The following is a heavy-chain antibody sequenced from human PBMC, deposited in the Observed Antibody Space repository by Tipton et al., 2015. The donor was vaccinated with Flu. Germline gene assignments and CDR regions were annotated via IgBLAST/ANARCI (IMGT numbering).Heavy chain of an antibody. CDR1: GGSISSGCYY. Sequence: TLSLTCTVSGGSISSGCYYWSWIRQHPGKGLEWIGYIYYSGSTYYNPSLKSRVTISVDTSKNQFSLKLSSVTAADTAVYYCAGLRVSEGLIDYWGQGTLVTVSS. CDR2: IYYSGST. V-gene: IGHV4-31*03. J-gene: IGHJ4*02. D-gene: IGHD3/OR15-3a*01. CDR3: AGLRVSEGLIDY.